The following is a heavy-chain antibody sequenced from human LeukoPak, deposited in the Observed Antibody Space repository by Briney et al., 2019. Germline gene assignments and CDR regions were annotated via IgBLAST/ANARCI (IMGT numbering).Heavy chain of an antibody. CDR3: VWNYYDSSGYYQTGGNYYYYGMDV. CDR1: GGSISSSSYY. D-gene: IGHD3-22*01. CDR2: IYYSGST. V-gene: IGHV4-39*01. J-gene: IGHJ6*02. Sequence: SETLSLTCTVSGGSISSSSYYWGWIRQPPGKGLEWIGSIYYSGSTYYNPSLKSRVTISVDTSKNQFSLKLSSVTAADTAVYYCVWNYYDSSGYYQTGGNYYYYGMDVWGQGTTATVSS.